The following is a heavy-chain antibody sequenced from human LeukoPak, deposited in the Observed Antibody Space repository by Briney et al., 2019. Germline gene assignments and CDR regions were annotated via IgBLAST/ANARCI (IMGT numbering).Heavy chain of an antibody. CDR2: ITSGGST. CDR1: GFTLSSYA. CDR3: AKEASRGFDI. J-gene: IGHJ3*02. V-gene: IGHV3-23*01. D-gene: IGHD6-6*01. Sequence: PGGSLRLSCAASGFTLSSYAMSWVRQAPGKGLEWVSGITSGGSTYKVDSVKGRFTISRDNSKNTLYLQMNSLRAEDTAVYYCAKEASRGFDIWGQGTMVTVSS.